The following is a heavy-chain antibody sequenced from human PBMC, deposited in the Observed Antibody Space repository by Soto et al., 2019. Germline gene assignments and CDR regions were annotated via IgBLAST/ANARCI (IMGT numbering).Heavy chain of an antibody. CDR2: IYYSGTA. J-gene: IGHJ3*02. Sequence: SETLSLTCSVSGGSIRFSSYYWSWIRQHPGKGLEWIGYIYYSGTAYYNPSLKSRVTISVDTSKNKFSLNLSSLTAADTAVYYCAINPYSNSFDIWGQGTMVTVSS. CDR3: AINPYSNSFDI. V-gene: IGHV4-31*03. D-gene: IGHD4-4*01. CDR1: GGSIRFSSYY.